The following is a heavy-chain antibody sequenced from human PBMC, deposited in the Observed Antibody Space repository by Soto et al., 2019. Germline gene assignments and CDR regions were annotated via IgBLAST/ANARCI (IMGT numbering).Heavy chain of an antibody. CDR2: IDPSDSYT. V-gene: IGHV5-10-1*01. CDR1: GYSFTSYW. CDR3: ARQGYGDYDAFDI. D-gene: IGHD4-17*01. Sequence: GESLKISCKGSGYSFTSYWISWVRQMPGKGLEWMGRIDPSDSYTNYSPSFQGHATISADKSISTAYLQWSSLKASDTAMYYCARQGYGDYDAFDIWGQGTMVTVSS. J-gene: IGHJ3*02.